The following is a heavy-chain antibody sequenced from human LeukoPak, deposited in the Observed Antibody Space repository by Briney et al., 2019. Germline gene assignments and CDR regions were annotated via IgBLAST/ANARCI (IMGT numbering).Heavy chain of an antibody. CDR3: GGSGVAGTGSFDY. J-gene: IGHJ4*02. CDR1: GYTFNSYG. CDR2: INAYNGDT. D-gene: IGHD6-19*01. V-gene: IGHV1-18*01. Sequence: ASVKVSCKASGYTFNSYGISWVRQAPGQGLEWMGWINAYNGDTNYAQKLQGRVTMTRDMSTSTVYMELSSLRSEDTAVYYCGGSGVAGTGSFDYWGQGTLVTVSS.